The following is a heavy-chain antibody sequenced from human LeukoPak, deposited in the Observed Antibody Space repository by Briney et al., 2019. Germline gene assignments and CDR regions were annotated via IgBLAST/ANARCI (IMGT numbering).Heavy chain of an antibody. Sequence: SETLSLTCTVSGGSITNYYWTWIRQPPGKGLEWIGYIHYSGSTNYNPSLKSRVTISVDTSKNQFSLKLSSVTAADTAVYYCARETPDMDVWGKGTTVTVSS. CDR1: GGSITNYY. CDR3: ARETPDMDV. V-gene: IGHV4-59*01. J-gene: IGHJ6*03. CDR2: IHYSGST.